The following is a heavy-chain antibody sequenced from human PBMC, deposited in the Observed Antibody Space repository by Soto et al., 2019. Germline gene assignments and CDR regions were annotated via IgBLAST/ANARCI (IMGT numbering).Heavy chain of an antibody. D-gene: IGHD3-22*01. J-gene: IGHJ4*02. CDR3: ARFLGSGYYFFEY. Sequence: SETLSLTCAVYGGSFSGYYWSWIRQPPGKGLEWIGEINHSGSTNYNPSLKSRVTISVDTSKNQFSLKLSSVTAADTAVYYCARFLGSGYYFFEYWGQGTLVTVSS. V-gene: IGHV4-34*01. CDR2: INHSGST. CDR1: GGSFSGYY.